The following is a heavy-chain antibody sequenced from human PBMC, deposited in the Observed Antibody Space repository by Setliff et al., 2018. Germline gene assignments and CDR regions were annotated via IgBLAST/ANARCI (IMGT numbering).Heavy chain of an antibody. CDR3: ARSSAPSVVLAADFDF. V-gene: IGHV1-18*01. J-gene: IGHJ4*02. CDR1: GFMFSTYG. CDR2: ISGYTGDT. Sequence: WASVKVSCKTSGFMFSTYGLSWVRQAPGQAPEWIGCISGYTGDTNYAPKFRDRVTLTIDPSSTTAYMELRSLKSDDTAFYYCARSSAPSVVLAADFDFWGQGTLVTVSS. D-gene: IGHD3-9*01.